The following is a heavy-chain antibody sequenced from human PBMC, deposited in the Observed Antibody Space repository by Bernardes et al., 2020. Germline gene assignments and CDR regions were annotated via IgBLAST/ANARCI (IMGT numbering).Heavy chain of an antibody. D-gene: IGHD4-17*01. J-gene: IGHJ4*02. Sequence: SGPTLVKPTQTLTLTCTFSGFSLSTYGVGVGWIRQPPGKALEWLALIYWDDDKRYSPSLKSRLTITKDTSKNQVVLTMTNMDPVDTATYYCAYRVFGQYGDGLYYWGQGTLVTVSS. CDR2: IYWDDDK. CDR3: AYRVFGQYGDGLYY. V-gene: IGHV2-5*02. CDR1: GFSLSTYGVG.